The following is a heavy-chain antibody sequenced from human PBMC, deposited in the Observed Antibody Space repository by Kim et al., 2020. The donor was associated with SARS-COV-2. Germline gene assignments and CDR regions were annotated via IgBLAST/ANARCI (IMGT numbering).Heavy chain of an antibody. D-gene: IGHD3-3*01. Sequence: ASVKVSCKASGYTFTSYAMHWVRQAPGQRLEWMGWINAGNGNTKYSQKFQGRVTITRDTSASTAYMELSSLRSEDTAVYYCARAVNEDFWSGLGYYYYYMDVWGKGTTVTVSS. J-gene: IGHJ6*03. CDR2: INAGNGNT. V-gene: IGHV1-3*01. CDR3: ARAVNEDFWSGLGYYYYYMDV. CDR1: GYTFTSYA.